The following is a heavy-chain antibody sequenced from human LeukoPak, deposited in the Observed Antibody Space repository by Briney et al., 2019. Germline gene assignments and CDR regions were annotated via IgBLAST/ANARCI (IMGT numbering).Heavy chain of an antibody. D-gene: IGHD1-7*01. CDR2: MNPNSGNT. CDR1: GYTFTSYD. Sequence: ASAKVSCKASGYTFTSYDINWVRQATGQGLEWMGWMNPNSGNTGYAQKFQGRVTITRNTSISTAYMELSSLRSEDTAVYYCARSGNNWNYGYYYYMDVWGKGTTVTVSS. J-gene: IGHJ6*03. CDR3: ARSGNNWNYGYYYYMDV. V-gene: IGHV1-8*03.